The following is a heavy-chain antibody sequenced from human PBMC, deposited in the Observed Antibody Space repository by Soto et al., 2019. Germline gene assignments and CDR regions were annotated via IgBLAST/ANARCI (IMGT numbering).Heavy chain of an antibody. J-gene: IGHJ4*02. CDR2: INHSGST. V-gene: IGHV4-34*01. CDR1: GGSFSGYY. CDR3: ARGPLELIVGATEFDY. D-gene: IGHD1-26*01. Sequence: PSETLSLTCAVYGGSFSGYYWSWIRQPPGKGLEWIGEINHSGSTNYNPSLKSRVTISVDTSKNQFSLKLSFVTAADTAVYYCARGPLELIVGATEFDYWGQGTLVTVSS.